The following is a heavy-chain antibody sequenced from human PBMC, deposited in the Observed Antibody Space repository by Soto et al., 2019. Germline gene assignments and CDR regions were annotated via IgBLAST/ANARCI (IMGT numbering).Heavy chain of an antibody. D-gene: IGHD2-8*01. J-gene: IGHJ3*02. CDR1: GGSFSGYY. CDR2: INHSGST. CDR3: ARRGYIVLMVYAIGTRSAFDI. V-gene: IGHV4-34*01. Sequence: PSETLSLTCAVYGGSFSGYYWSWIRQPPGKGLEWIGEINHSGSTNYNPSLKSRVTISVDTSKNQFSLKLSSVTAADTAVYYCARRGYIVLMVYAIGTRSAFDIWGQGTMVTVSS.